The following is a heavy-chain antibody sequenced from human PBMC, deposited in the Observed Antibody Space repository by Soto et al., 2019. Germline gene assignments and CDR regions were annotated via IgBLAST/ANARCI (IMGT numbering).Heavy chain of an antibody. V-gene: IGHV4-59*07. J-gene: IGHJ4*02. CDR2: IYYSGIT. D-gene: IGHD2-8*02. CDR1: SCSIPSYY. CDR3: ARGGGVYYFDY. Sequence: SDTLSLTCTVSSCSIPSYYWSWIRQPPGKGLEWIGYIYYSGITDYNPSLKSRVTISVDTSKSQFSLKLSSVTAADTAVYYCARGGGVYYFDYWGQGTLVTVS.